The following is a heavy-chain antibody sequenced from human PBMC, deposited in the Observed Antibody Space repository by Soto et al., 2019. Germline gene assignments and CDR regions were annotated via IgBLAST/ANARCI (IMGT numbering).Heavy chain of an antibody. V-gene: IGHV3-72*01. J-gene: IGHJ4*02. CDR3: AKGRGSGWAWYFDN. CDR2: SRDKAHSYTT. Sequence: GSLRLSCAASGFSLSDHYIDWFRHSAFKGLEWVGRSRDKAHSYTTEYAASVKGRFSISRDDSGNSLYLQMNSLKTDDAAVYYCAKGRGSGWAWYFDNWGQGTLVTVSS. D-gene: IGHD6-19*01. CDR1: GFSLSDHY.